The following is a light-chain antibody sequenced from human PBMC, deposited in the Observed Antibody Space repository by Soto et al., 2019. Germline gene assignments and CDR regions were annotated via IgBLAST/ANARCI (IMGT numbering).Light chain of an antibody. CDR1: SSNIGAGYG. CDR3: QSYDSSLSGWV. Sequence: QSVLTQPPSVSGAPGQRVTISSTGNSSNIGAGYGVHWYQQLPGTAPKLLIYVNSNRPSGVPDRFSGSKSGTSASLAITGLQAEDEADYYCQSYDSSLSGWVFGGGTKLTVL. CDR2: VNS. J-gene: IGLJ3*02. V-gene: IGLV1-40*01.